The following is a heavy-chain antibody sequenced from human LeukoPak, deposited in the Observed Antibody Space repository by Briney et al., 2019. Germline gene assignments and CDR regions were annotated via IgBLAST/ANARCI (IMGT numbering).Heavy chain of an antibody. CDR2: TGYSGST. J-gene: IGHJ6*03. V-gene: IGHV4-59*08. CDR3: ARHLSGYDYLHYYYYYYMDV. CDR1: GVSMSSYY. Sequence: SETLSLTCTVSGVSMSSYYWNWIRQSPGKGLERIGYTGYSGSTNYNPSLKSRVTISVDKSKNQFSLKLSSVTAADTAVYYCARHLSGYDYLHYYYYYYMDVWGKGTTVTVSS. D-gene: IGHD5-12*01.